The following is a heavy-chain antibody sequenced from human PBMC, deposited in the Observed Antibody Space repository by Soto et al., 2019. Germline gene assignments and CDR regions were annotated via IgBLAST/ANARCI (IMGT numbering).Heavy chain of an antibody. Sequence: TLSLTCTVSGGSISSGGYYWSWIRQHPGKGLEWIGYIYYSGSTYYNPSLKSRVTISVDTSKNQFSLKLSSVTAADTAVYYCARATHMVRGVIITYYYGMDVWGQGTTVTVSS. CDR3: ARATHMVRGVIITYYYGMDV. V-gene: IGHV4-31*02. J-gene: IGHJ6*02. CDR2: IYYSGST. D-gene: IGHD3-10*01. CDR1: GGSISSGGYY.